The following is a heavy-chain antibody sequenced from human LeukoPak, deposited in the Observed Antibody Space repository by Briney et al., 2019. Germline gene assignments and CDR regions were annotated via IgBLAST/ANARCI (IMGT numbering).Heavy chain of an antibody. CDR1: GGSINTYY. V-gene: IGHV4-59*01. D-gene: IGHD6-13*01. CDR2: VYGSGTT. CDR3: ATRPGGSTWYGVFDF. J-gene: IGHJ4*02. Sequence: SETLSLTCAVSGGSINTYYWSWIRQPQGKGLEWIGYVYGSGTTNYNPSLNGRVTMSVDTSKNQFSLKLTSVTPADTALYYCATRPGGSTWYGVFDFWSRGTLVTVSS.